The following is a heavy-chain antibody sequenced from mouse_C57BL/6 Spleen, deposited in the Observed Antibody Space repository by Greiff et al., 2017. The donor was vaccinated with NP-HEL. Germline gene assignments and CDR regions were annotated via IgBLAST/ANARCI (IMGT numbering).Heavy chain of an antibody. Sequence: QVQLQQSGAELVRPGTSVKVSCKASGYAFTNYLIEWVKQRPGQGLEWIGVINPGSGGTNYNEKFKGKATLTADKSSSTAYMQLSSLTSEDSAVYCCARRDDGNYFDYWGQGTTLTVSS. J-gene: IGHJ2*01. D-gene: IGHD2-3*01. CDR1: GYAFTNYL. V-gene: IGHV1-54*01. CDR2: INPGSGGT. CDR3: ARRDDGNYFDY.